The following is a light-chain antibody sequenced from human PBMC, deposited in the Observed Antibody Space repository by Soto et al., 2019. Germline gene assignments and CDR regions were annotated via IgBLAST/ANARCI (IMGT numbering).Light chain of an antibody. V-gene: IGKV3-20*01. J-gene: IGKJ1*01. Sequence: DIVLTQSPGTLSLSPGERATLSCRTSQSVSSNYLAWYQQKPGQAPRLLIYGASTRATGIPDRFSGSASGADFTLTITTLEPEDFAVYYCQQYGTAFWTFGQGTKVHIK. CDR3: QQYGTAFWT. CDR2: GAS. CDR1: QSVSSNY.